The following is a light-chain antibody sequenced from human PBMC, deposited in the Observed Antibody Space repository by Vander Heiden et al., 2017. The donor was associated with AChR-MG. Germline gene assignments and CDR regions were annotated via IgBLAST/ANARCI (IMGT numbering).Light chain of an antibody. Sequence: QSALTQPASVSGSPGQSITISCTGSRSDVGGYKYVSWYQQHPGKAPKLMIYDVNNRPSGVSNRFSGSKSGNTASLTISGLQAEDEADYSCSSYTSNNTLVLFGGGTKLTVL. CDR2: DVN. J-gene: IGLJ2*01. CDR1: RSDVGGYKY. CDR3: SSYTSNNTLVL. V-gene: IGLV2-14*01.